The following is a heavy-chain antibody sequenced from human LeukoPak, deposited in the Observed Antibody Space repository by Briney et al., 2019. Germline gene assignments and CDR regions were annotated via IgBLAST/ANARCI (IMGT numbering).Heavy chain of an antibody. J-gene: IGHJ4*02. Sequence: PSETLCLTCTASGGSISSYYWSWIRQPSGEGLEWIGYIYYSGSTNYNPSLKSRVTISVDTSKNQFSLKLSSVTAADTAVYYCARAFAHDYWVYWGQGTLVIVSS. CDR2: IYYSGST. CDR3: ARAFAHDYWVY. D-gene: IGHD3-3*02. CDR1: GGSISSYY. V-gene: IGHV4-59*01.